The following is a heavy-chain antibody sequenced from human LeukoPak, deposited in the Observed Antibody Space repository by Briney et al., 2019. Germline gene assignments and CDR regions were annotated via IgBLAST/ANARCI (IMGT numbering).Heavy chain of an antibody. CDR3: ARGYCTNGVCYNPNFDY. CDR1: GGSFSGYY. CDR2: INHSGST. V-gene: IGHV4-34*01. D-gene: IGHD2-8*01. J-gene: IGHJ4*02. Sequence: SETLSLTCAVYGGSFSGYYWSWIRQPPGKGLEWIGEINHSGSTNYNPSLKSRVTISVDTSKNQFSLKLSSVTAADTAVYYCARGYCTNGVCYNPNFDYWGQGTLVTVSS.